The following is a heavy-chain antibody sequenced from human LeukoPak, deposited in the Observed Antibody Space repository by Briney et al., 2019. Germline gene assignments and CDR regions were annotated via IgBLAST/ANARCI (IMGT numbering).Heavy chain of an antibody. CDR1: GFTFSSYA. Sequence: GGSLRLSCAASGFTFSSYAMHWVRQAPGKGLEWMSVISYDGSNKYFADSVKGRFTISRDNSKNTLYLQMNSLRGEDTAVYYCAIKPEWNWGQGTLVTVSS. J-gene: IGHJ4*02. CDR3: AIKPEWN. CDR2: ISYDGSNK. V-gene: IGHV3-30*04. D-gene: IGHD3-3*01.